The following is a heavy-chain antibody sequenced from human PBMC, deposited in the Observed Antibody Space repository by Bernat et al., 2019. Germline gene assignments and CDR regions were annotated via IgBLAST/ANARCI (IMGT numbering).Heavy chain of an antibody. J-gene: IGHJ3*02. D-gene: IGHD6-13*01. CDR2: IYYRGNT. Sequence: QLQLQESGPGLVKPSETLSLTCTVSGGSITSGNYYWGWIRQSPGQELEWIGTIYYRGNTYYNPSLKSRVTISIDTSKNQFSLKMNSVTAADTALYYCVSHCPCTWFSFDMWGQGTRVTVSP. CDR3: VSHCPCTWFSFDM. V-gene: IGHV4-39*01. CDR1: GGSITSGNYY.